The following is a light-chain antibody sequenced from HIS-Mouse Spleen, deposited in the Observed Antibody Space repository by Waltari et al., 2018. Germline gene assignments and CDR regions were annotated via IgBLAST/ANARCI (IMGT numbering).Light chain of an antibody. Sequence: QSALTQPASVSGSPGPSLTISCTGTSSDVGGYNYVPWYQQHPGKAPKLMIYDVSNRPSGVSNRFSGSKSGNTASLTISGLQAEDEADYYCSSYTSSSTLYVFGTGTKVTVL. CDR1: SSDVGGYNY. CDR3: SSYTSSSTLYV. V-gene: IGLV2-14*03. CDR2: DVS. J-gene: IGLJ1*01.